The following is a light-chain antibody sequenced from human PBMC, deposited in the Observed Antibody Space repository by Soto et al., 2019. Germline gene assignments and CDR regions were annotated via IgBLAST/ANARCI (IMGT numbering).Light chain of an antibody. J-gene: IGKJ5*01. CDR1: QSVSNSYLAWYQQSVSSSY. V-gene: IGKV3-20*01. CDR2: GAS. Sequence: EIVLTQSPGTLSLSPGERATLSCRATQSVSNSYLAWYQQSVSSSYLAWYQQKPGQAPRLLIYGASSRATGIPDRFSGSGSGTDFTLTISRLEPEDFAVYYCQLYGSSLVTFGQGTRLEIK. CDR3: QLYGSSLVT.